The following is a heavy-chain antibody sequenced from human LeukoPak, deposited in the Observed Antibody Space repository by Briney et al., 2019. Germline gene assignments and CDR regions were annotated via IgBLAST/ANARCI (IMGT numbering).Heavy chain of an antibody. CDR1: GFTFSNYG. J-gene: IGHJ4*02. CDR3: ATDFWGYFDY. Sequence: GGSLRLSCAASGFTFSNYGMHCVRQAPGKGLEWVAFIRYDGSNKYYADSVKGRFTISRDNSKNTLYLQMNSLRAEDTAVYYCATDFWGYFDYWGQGTLVTVSS. CDR2: IRYDGSNK. V-gene: IGHV3-30*02. D-gene: IGHD3-16*01.